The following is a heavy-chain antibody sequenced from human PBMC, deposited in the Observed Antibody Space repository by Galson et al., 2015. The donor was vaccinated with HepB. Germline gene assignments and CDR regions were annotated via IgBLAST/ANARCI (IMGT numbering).Heavy chain of an antibody. J-gene: IGHJ6*02. Sequence: SLRLSCAASGFTFSSYAMHWVRQAPGKGLEWVAVISYDGSNKYYADSVKGRFTISRDNSKNTLYLQMNSLRAEDTAVYYCARELIVVVPAASYYYYGMDVWGQGTTVTVSS. CDR2: ISYDGSNK. V-gene: IGHV3-30-3*01. D-gene: IGHD2-2*01. CDR1: GFTFSSYA. CDR3: ARELIVVVPAASYYYYGMDV.